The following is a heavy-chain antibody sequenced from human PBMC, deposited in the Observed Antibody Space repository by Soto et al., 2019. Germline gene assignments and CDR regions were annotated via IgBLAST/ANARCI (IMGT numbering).Heavy chain of an antibody. CDR3: AKDQHCSSTSCYTTPYGMDV. J-gene: IGHJ6*02. CDR2: ISSNSWTI. Sequence: EVQLVESGGGLVQPGGSLRLSCAASGFTFSSYSMNWVRQAPGKGLEWVSYISSNSWTIYYPDSVQGRFTISRDNSKNTLYLQMNSLRAEDTAVYYCAKDQHCSSTSCYTTPYGMDVWGQGTTVTVSS. CDR1: GFTFSSYS. D-gene: IGHD2-2*02. V-gene: IGHV3-48*01.